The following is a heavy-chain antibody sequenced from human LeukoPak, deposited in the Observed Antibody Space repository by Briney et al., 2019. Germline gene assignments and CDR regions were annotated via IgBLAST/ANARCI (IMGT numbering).Heavy chain of an antibody. CDR3: ASHYDFWSGYYPIFDY. CDR1: GGSISSSSYY. Sequence: SETLSLTCTVSGGSISSSSYYWGWIRQPPGKGLEWIGGIYYSGSTYYNPSLKSRVTISVDTSKNQFSLKLSSATAADTAVYYCASHYDFWSGYYPIFDYWGQGTLVTVSS. D-gene: IGHD3-3*01. J-gene: IGHJ4*02. V-gene: IGHV4-39*01. CDR2: IYYSGST.